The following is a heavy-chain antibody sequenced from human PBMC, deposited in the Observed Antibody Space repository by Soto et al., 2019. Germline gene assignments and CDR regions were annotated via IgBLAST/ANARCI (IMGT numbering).Heavy chain of an antibody. D-gene: IGHD3-10*01. Sequence: PGESLKISFKGSGYSFTSYWIGWLRQMPGKGLEWMVIIYPGHSDTRYSPSFQGQVTISADKSISTAYLQWSSLKASDTAMYYCARLWACSRFYAFDIWGQGTMVTVSS. V-gene: IGHV5-51*01. CDR1: GYSFTSYW. CDR3: ARLWACSRFYAFDI. J-gene: IGHJ3*02. CDR2: IYPGHSDT.